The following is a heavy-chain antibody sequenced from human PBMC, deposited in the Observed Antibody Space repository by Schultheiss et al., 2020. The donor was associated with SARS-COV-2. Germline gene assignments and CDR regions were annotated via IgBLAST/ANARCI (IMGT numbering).Heavy chain of an antibody. J-gene: IGHJ4*02. CDR3: ARAPRVAVAGTGFDY. CDR2: IYYSGST. Sequence: SETLSLTCTVSGGSISSYYWSWIRQPPGKGLEWIGYIYYSGSTNYNPSLKSRVTISVDTSKNQFSLKLSSVTAADTAVYYCARAPRVAVAGTGFDYWGQGTLVTVSS. V-gene: IGHV4-59*08. CDR1: GGSISSYY. D-gene: IGHD6-19*01.